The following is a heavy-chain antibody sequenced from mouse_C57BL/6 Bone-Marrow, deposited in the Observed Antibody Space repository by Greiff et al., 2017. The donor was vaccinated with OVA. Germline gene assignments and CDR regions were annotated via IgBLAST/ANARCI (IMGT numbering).Heavy chain of an antibody. V-gene: IGHV14-3*01. Sequence: VQLQQSVAELVRPGASVKLSCTASGFNIKNTYMHWVKQRPEQGLEWIGRIDPANGNTKYAPKFKGKATITADTSSNTAYLQLSSLTCEDTAIYYWARVITTVVATDWYFDVWGTGTTVTVSS. CDR3: ARVITTVVATDWYFDV. CDR2: IDPANGNT. J-gene: IGHJ1*03. D-gene: IGHD1-1*01. CDR1: GFNIKNTY.